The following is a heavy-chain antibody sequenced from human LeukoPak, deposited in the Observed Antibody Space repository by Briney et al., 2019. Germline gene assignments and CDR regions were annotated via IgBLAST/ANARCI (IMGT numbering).Heavy chain of an antibody. CDR3: ARVCGGDCYPLGFDP. CDR1: GRSMSSYY. CDR2: IYYSGST. D-gene: IGHD2-21*02. V-gene: IGHV4-59*01. J-gene: IGHJ5*02. Sequence: KPSETLSLTCTVSGRSMSSYYWSCIRQPPGKGLEGIGYIYYSGSTNYNPSLKSRVTISVDTSKNKFSLKVRSVTAADTAVYYCARVCGGDCYPLGFDPWGQGTLVTVSS.